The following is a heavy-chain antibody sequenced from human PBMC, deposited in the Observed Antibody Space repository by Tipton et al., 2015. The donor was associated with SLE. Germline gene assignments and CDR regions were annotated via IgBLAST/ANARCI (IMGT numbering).Heavy chain of an antibody. J-gene: IGHJ4*02. CDR1: GGSISSGDYY. CDR2: IYYSGST. Sequence: TLSLTCTVSGGSISSGDYYWSWIRQPPGKGLEWIGSIYYSGSTYYNPSLKSRVTISVDRSKNQFSLKLSSVTAADTAVYYCARGPFDYWGQGTLVTVSS. CDR3: ARGPFDY. V-gene: IGHV4-39*07.